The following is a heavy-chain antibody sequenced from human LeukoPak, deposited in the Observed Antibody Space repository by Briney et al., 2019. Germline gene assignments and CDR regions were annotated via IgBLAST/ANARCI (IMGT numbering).Heavy chain of an antibody. V-gene: IGHV4-34*01. J-gene: IGHJ6*02. CDR2: INHSGST. CDR1: GGSFSGYY. D-gene: IGHD3-10*01. Sequence: SETLSLTCAVYGGSFSGYYWSWIRQPPGKGLEWIGEINHSGSTNYNPSLKSRVTISVDTSKNQFSLKLSSVTAADTAVYYCARGDPDTYGSGSYYNQIWGQGTTVTVSS. CDR3: ARGDPDTYGSGSYYNQI.